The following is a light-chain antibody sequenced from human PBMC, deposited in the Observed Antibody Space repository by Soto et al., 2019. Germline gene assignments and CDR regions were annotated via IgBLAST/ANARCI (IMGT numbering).Light chain of an antibody. J-gene: IGLJ1*01. CDR3: QVWDSSSDPYV. CDR2: DIS. V-gene: IGLV3-21*02. Sequence: SYELTQAPSVSVAPGQTARITCGGNSIESKSVHWYQQKPGQAPVLVVYDISDRPSGIPERFSGSNSKNTATLTISRVEAGDEADYYCQVWDSSSDPYVFGSGTKLTVL. CDR1: SIESKS.